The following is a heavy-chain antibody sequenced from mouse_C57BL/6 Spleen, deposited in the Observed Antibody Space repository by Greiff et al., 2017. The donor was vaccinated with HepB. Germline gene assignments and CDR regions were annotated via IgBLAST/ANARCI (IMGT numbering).Heavy chain of an antibody. V-gene: IGHV1-22*01. D-gene: IGHD2-4*01. CDR2: INPNNGGT. J-gene: IGHJ3*01. Sequence: EVQLQQSGPELVKPGASVKMSCKASGYTFTDYKMPWVKQSHGKSLEWIGYINPNNGGTSYNQKFKGKATLTVNKSSSTAYMELRSLTSEDSAVYYCARVYDYTWFAYWGQGTLVTVSA. CDR1: GYTFTDYK. CDR3: ARVYDYTWFAY.